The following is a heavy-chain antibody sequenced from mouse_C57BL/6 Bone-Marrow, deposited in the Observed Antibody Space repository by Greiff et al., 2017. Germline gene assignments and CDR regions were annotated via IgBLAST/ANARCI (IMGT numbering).Heavy chain of an antibody. CDR3: ARGRGLGKYYFDF. CDR2: INPNYGST. V-gene: IGHV1-39*01. D-gene: IGHD3-3*01. Sequence: LVESGPVLVKPGASVKMSCKASGYTFTDYYMNWVKQSPGQGLEWIGVINPNYGSTRYNQKFKGKATLTVDQSSSTAYMQLNSLTSEDSAVYYCARGRGLGKYYFDFWGQGTTLTVSS. CDR1: GYTFTDYY. J-gene: IGHJ2*01.